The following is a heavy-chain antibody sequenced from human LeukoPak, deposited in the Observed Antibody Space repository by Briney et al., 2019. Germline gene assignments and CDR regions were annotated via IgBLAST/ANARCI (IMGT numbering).Heavy chain of an antibody. V-gene: IGHV1-8*01. CDR2: MNPNSGNT. J-gene: IGHJ6*03. Sequence: ASVKVSCKASGYTFTSYDINWVRQATGQGLEWMGWMNPNSGNTGYAQKFQGRVTMTRNTSISTAYMELSSLRSEDTAVYYCAIVGAPGYYYYYMDVWGKRTTVTVSS. CDR1: GYTFTSYD. CDR3: AIVGAPGYYYYYMDV. D-gene: IGHD1-26*01.